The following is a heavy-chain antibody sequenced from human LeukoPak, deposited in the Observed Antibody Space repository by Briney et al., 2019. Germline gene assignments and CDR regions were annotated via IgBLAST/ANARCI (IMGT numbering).Heavy chain of an antibody. CDR1: GYSFISYG. Sequence: ASVKVSCKASGYSFISYGLYWVRQAPGQGLEWMGWISPYNGNTNYALNLQGRVTMTTDTSTSTAYMELRSLRSDDTAVYYCARVDNGGFTWSLYYFDYWGQGTLVTVSS. J-gene: IGHJ4*02. D-gene: IGHD1-14*01. V-gene: IGHV1-18*01. CDR2: ISPYNGNT. CDR3: ARVDNGGFTWSLYYFDY.